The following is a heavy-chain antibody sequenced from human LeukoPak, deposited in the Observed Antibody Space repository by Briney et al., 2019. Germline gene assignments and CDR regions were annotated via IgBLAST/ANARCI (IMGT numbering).Heavy chain of an antibody. V-gene: IGHV3-23*01. J-gene: IGHJ4*02. CDR2: ISGSGGST. CDR1: GLTFITYA. Sequence: PGGSLRLSCAASGLTFITYAMSSVRPAPGKGMDWVSAISGSGGSTYYADSVKGRCTISRDNSKNSLYLQMNSRRAEDTAVYYGAKEGPTSGGSHHLYDYWGQGTLVTVS. D-gene: IGHD1-26*01. CDR3: AKEGPTSGGSHHLYDY.